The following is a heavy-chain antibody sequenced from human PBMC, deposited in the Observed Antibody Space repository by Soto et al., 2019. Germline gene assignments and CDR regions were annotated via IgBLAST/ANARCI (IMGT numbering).Heavy chain of an antibody. V-gene: IGHV1-46*01. Sequence: ASVKVSCKASGYTFTSYYMHWVRQAPGQGLEWMGIINPSGGSTSYAQKFQGRVTMTRDTSTSTVYMELSSLRSEDTAVYYCARDKEEWELLEDYYYYGMDVWGQGTTVTVSS. CDR1: GYTFTSYY. D-gene: IGHD1-26*01. CDR2: INPSGGST. J-gene: IGHJ6*02. CDR3: ARDKEEWELLEDYYYYGMDV.